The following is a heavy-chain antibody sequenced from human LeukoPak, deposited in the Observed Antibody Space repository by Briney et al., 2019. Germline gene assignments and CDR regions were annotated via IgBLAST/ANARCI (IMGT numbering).Heavy chain of an antibody. CDR3: ARASGLGPGAYFDY. CDR2: ISDCSGST. Sequence: GGSLRLSCAASGFTFSGYYMSWIRQTPGKGLECVSYISDCSGSTSYADSVKGRFTISRDNAKNSLYLQMSSLRADDTAVYYCARASGLGPGAYFDYWGQGTLVTVSS. CDR1: GFTFSGYY. D-gene: IGHD3-16*01. V-gene: IGHV3-11*06. J-gene: IGHJ4*02.